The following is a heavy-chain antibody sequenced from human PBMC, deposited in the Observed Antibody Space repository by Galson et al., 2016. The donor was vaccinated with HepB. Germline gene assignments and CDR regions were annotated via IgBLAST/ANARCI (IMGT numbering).Heavy chain of an antibody. D-gene: IGHD2-2*01. CDR3: AKRRRSGCSSTSCYPFDY. Sequence: SLRLSCAASGFTVSSNYMSWVRQAPGKGLEWVSAISGSGSSTYYADSVKGRFTISRDKSSNTLYLQMNTLIAEDTAVYYCAKRRRSGCSSTSCYPFDYWGQGTLVIVSS. J-gene: IGHJ4*02. CDR2: ISGSGSST. CDR1: GFTVSSNY. V-gene: IGHV3-23*01.